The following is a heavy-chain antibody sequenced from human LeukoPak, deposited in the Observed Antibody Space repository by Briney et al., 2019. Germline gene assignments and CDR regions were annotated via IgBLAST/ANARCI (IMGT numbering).Heavy chain of an antibody. D-gene: IGHD6-13*01. CDR2: ISGSGGST. V-gene: IGHV3-23*01. J-gene: IGHJ4*02. CDR1: GFTFSSYA. CDR3: ARGPPDSSSSFRKGPEVPDY. Sequence: PGGSLRLSCAASGFTFSSYAMSWVRQAPGKGLEWVSAISGSGGSTYYADSVKGRFTISRDNAKNSLYLQMNSLRAEDTAVYYCARGPPDSSSSFRKGPEVPDYWGQGTLVTVSS.